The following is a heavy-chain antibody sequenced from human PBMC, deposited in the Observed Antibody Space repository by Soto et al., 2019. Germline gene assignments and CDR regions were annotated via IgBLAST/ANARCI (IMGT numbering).Heavy chain of an antibody. V-gene: IGHV3-23*01. CDR2: ISGSGGST. Sequence: GGSLRLSCAASGFTFSSYAMSWVRQAPGKGLEWVSAISGSGGSTYYADSVKGRFTISRDNSKNTLYLQMNSLRAEDTAVYYCAKDRMYYDFWSGLGVLDPWGQGTLVTVSS. J-gene: IGHJ5*02. CDR3: AKDRMYYDFWSGLGVLDP. CDR1: GFTFSSYA. D-gene: IGHD3-3*01.